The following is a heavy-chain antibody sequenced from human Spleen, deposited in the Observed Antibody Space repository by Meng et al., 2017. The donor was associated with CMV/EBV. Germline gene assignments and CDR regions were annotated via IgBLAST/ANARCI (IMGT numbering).Heavy chain of an antibody. V-gene: IGHV3-30*04. CDR2: ISYDGSNK. J-gene: IGHJ4*02. D-gene: IGHD3-22*01. Sequence: GESLKISCAASGFTFSSYAMHWVRQAPGKGLEWVAVISYDGSNKYYADSVKGRFTISRDDSKNTLFLQMNSLSAVDTAVYYCARGGLREPLTMIVVEHRLDYWGQGTLVTVSS. CDR3: ARGGLREPLTMIVVEHRLDY. CDR1: GFTFSSYA.